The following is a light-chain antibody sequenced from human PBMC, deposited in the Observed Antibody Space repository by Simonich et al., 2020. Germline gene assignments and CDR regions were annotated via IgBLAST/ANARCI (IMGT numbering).Light chain of an antibody. J-gene: IGKJ1*01. CDR3: QQYYSTPWT. Sequence: DIVMTQSPDSLAVSLGERATINCKSSQSVLYSSNNKNYIAWYQQKPEQPPKLLIYWASTRDSGVPDRFSGSGSGTDFTLTISSLQAEDVAVYYCQQYYSTPWTFGQGTKVEIK. V-gene: IGKV4-1*01. CDR1: QSVLYSSNNKNY. CDR2: WAS.